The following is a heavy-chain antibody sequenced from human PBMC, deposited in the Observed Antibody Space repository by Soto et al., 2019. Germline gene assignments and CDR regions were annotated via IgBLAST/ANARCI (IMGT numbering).Heavy chain of an antibody. J-gene: IGHJ5*02. CDR1: GDYIRVGGYY. CDR3: GRDLTSNANCIDP. Sequence: SETLSLTCIVSGDYIRVGGYYWTWIRQRPGKGLEWMGYIYYTGKTYYNPSLESRLTMSVDRSKNQFSLRLTSVTAADTAVYFCGRDLTSNANCIDPWGQGTLVTV. CDR2: IYYTGKT. V-gene: IGHV4-30-4*01. D-gene: IGHD2-2*01.